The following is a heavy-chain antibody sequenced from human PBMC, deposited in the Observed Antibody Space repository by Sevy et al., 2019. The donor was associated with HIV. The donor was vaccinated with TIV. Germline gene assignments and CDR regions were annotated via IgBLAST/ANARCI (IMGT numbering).Heavy chain of an antibody. CDR3: AKDPGRIAARLFDY. Sequence: GGSLRLSCAASGFTFSSYGMHWVRQAPGKGLEWVAVISYDGSNKYYADSVKGRFTISRDNSKNTLYLQMNSLRAEDTAVYYCAKDPGRIAARLFDYWGQRTLVTVSS. D-gene: IGHD6-6*01. CDR2: ISYDGSNK. CDR1: GFTFSSYG. J-gene: IGHJ4*02. V-gene: IGHV3-30*18.